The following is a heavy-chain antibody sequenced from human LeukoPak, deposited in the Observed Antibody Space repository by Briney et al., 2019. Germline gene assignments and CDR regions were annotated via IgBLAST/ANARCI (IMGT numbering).Heavy chain of an antibody. CDR1: GFTFSNAW. V-gene: IGHV3-15*01. J-gene: IGHJ3*02. Sequence: SGGSLRLSCAASGFTFSNAWMSWVRQAPGKGLEWVGRIKSKTDGGTADYAAPVKGRFTISRDDSKNTLYLQMNSLKTEDTAVYYCTTDGLVTIFGAQAHDAFDIWGQGTMVTVSS. CDR2: IKSKTDGGTA. D-gene: IGHD3-3*01. CDR3: TTDGLVTIFGAQAHDAFDI.